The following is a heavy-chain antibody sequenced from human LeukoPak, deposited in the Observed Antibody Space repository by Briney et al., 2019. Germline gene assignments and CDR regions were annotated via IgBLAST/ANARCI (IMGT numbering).Heavy chain of an antibody. CDR2: ITGRGVSA. CDR1: GFIFTNYA. CDR3: ARGTSPLDYWYFDL. D-gene: IGHD2-2*01. V-gene: IGHV3-23*01. J-gene: IGHJ2*01. Sequence: TGGSLRLSCTSSGFIFTNYAMSWVRQTPRTGLEWISSITGRGVSAYYADSVKGRFTVSRDTSKKTLYLQMNSLRDEDTAVYYFARGTSPLDYWYFDLWGRGTLVTVSS.